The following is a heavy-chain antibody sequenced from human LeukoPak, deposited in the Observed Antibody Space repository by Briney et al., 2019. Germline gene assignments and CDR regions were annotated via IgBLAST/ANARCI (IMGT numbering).Heavy chain of an antibody. CDR2: IIPIFGTA. D-gene: IGHD5-24*01. Sequence: SVKVSCKASGGTFSSYAISWVQQAPGQGLEWMGGIIPIFGTANYAQKFQGRVTVTTDESTSTAYIELSSLRSEDTAVYYCARDGEMATFNYWGQGTLVTVSS. J-gene: IGHJ4*02. CDR1: GGTFSSYA. V-gene: IGHV1-69*05. CDR3: ARDGEMATFNY.